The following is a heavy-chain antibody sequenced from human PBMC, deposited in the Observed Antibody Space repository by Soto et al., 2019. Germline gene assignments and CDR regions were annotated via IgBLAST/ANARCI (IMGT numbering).Heavy chain of an antibody. Sequence: QVQLVQSGAAVKKPGSSVKVSCKASGGTFSSYANSWVRQAPGQGLGWMGGIIPIFGPANYAQKFQGRGTITADESTSTAYMELSSLRSEDTAVYYCARESRYCSGGSCYFLPGIDYWGQGTLVTVSS. V-gene: IGHV1-69*12. D-gene: IGHD2-15*01. CDR1: GGTFSSYA. J-gene: IGHJ4*02. CDR2: IIPIFGPA. CDR3: ARESRYCSGGSCYFLPGIDY.